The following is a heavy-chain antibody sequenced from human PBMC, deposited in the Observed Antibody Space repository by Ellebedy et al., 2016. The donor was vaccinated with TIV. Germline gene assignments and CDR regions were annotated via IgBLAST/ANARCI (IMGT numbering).Heavy chain of an antibody. V-gene: IGHV3-23*01. J-gene: IGHJ5*02. D-gene: IGHD3-22*01. CDR1: GFTFSSYA. CDR3: AKQPTYYYDSSGYYRS. CDR2: ISGSGGST. Sequence: PGGSLRLSCAASGFTFSSYAMSWVRQAPGKGLEWVSAISGSGGSTYYADSVKGRFTISRDNSKNTLYLQMNSLRAEDTAVYYCAKQPTYYYDSSGYYRSWGQGTLVTVSS.